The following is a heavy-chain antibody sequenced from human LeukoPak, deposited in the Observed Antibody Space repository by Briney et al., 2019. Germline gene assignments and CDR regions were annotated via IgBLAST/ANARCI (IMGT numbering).Heavy chain of an antibody. D-gene: IGHD1-26*01. CDR2: IYYSGST. V-gene: IGHV4-30-4*01. CDR3: ARDGILNWFDP. J-gene: IGHJ5*02. CDR1: GGSISSGDYY. Sequence: SETLSLTCTVSGGSISSGDYYWSWIRQPPGKGLEWIGYIYYSGSTYYNPSPKSRVTISVDTSKNQFSLKLSSVTAADTAVYYCARDGILNWFDPWGQGTLVTVSS.